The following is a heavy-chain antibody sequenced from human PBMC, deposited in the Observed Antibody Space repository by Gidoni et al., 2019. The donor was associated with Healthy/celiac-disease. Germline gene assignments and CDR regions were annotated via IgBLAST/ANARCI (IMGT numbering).Heavy chain of an antibody. J-gene: IGHJ3*02. V-gene: IGHV1-46*01. D-gene: IGHD2-2*01. Sequence: QVQLVQSGAEVKKPGASVKVSCKASGYTFTSYYMHWVRQAPGQGLEWMGIINPSGGSTSYAQKFQGRVTMTRDTSTSTVYMELSSLRSEDTAVYYCARESCSSTSCYRDNDAFDIWGQGTMVTVSS. CDR2: INPSGGST. CDR1: GYTFTSYY. CDR3: ARESCSSTSCYRDNDAFDI.